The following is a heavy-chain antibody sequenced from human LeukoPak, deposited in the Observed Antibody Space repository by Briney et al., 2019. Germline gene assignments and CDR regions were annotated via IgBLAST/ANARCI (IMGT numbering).Heavy chain of an antibody. V-gene: IGHV4-59*01. CDR2: ISDSGST. CDR1: GGSTNGYY. J-gene: IGHJ5*02. Sequence: PSETLSLTCTVSGGSTNGYYWTWIRQPPGKGLEWIGYISDSGSTNYNPSLKSRVTMSVDSSNTEFSLRLNSVTAADTAVYYCARVFRGAVTSNWFDPWGQRTLVTASS. D-gene: IGHD4-17*01. CDR3: ARVFRGAVTSNWFDP.